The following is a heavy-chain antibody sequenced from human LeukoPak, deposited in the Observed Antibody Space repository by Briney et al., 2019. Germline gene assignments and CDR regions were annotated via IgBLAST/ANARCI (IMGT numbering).Heavy chain of an antibody. Sequence: PSETLSLTCTVSGGFISSYYWSWIRQPPGKGLEWIGYIYYSGSTNYNPSLKSRVTISVDTSNNQFSLKLSSVTAADTAVYYCACLTTADAFDIWGQGTMVTVSS. J-gene: IGHJ3*02. CDR3: ACLTTADAFDI. CDR1: GGFISSYY. CDR2: IYYSGST. V-gene: IGHV4-59*01. D-gene: IGHD3-22*01.